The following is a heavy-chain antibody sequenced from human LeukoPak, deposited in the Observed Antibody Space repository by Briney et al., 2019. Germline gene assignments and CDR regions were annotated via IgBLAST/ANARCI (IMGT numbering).Heavy chain of an antibody. J-gene: IGHJ4*02. D-gene: IGHD3-16*02. CDR3: ARDYRGFAPGWFDD. CDR2: VYDSGST. CDR1: GVSISSYY. Sequence: SETLSLTCTVSGVSISSYYWSWLRQSPGKGLEWMGYVYDSGSTNYNPSLWRRVTISMDTSKNQFSLKLSSVTAADTAVYFCARDYRGFAPGWFDDWGQGTLVTVSS. V-gene: IGHV4-59*01.